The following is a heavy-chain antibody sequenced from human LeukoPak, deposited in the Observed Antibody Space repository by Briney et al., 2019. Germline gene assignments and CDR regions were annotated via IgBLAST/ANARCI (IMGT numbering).Heavy chain of an antibody. J-gene: IGHJ4*02. CDR1: GFTFSSYA. D-gene: IGHD2-21*01. CDR2: ISGGGSRT. Sequence: GGSLRLSCAASGFTFSSYAMSWVRQAPGKGLEWVSVISGGGSRTYYAASVKGRFTISRDNSKNTLYLQMNGLRADDTAIYYCAKDSPVIPFDDWGQGTLVTVSS. CDR3: AKDSPVIPFDD. V-gene: IGHV3-23*01.